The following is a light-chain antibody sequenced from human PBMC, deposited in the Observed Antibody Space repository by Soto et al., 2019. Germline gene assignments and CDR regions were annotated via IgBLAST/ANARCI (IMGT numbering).Light chain of an antibody. J-gene: IGKJ1*01. Sequence: DIQMTQSPPSLSASVGDRVTITCRASQNINSNLNWYQQKPGRDPQRLIYGASTVESGVPSRFSGGGSGTDFTLPISSLQHEDVAAYYCQQTYIIPRTFGQGTKVEI. CDR2: GAS. V-gene: IGKV1-39*01. CDR1: QNINSN. CDR3: QQTYIIPRT.